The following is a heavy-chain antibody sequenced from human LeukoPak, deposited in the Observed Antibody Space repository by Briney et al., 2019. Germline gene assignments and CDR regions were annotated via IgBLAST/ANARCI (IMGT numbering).Heavy chain of an antibody. CDR3: ARDLSEKYSSDY. Sequence: QPGGSLRLSCAASGFTFSSYSMNWARQAPGKGLEWVTFISFNGDTTYYADSVKGRFTISRDNSKRMVYLQMNSLRAEDTAVYYCARDLSEKYSSDYWGQGTLVTVSS. J-gene: IGHJ4*02. V-gene: IGHV3-30*03. CDR1: GFTFSSYS. CDR2: ISFNGDTT. D-gene: IGHD2/OR15-2a*01.